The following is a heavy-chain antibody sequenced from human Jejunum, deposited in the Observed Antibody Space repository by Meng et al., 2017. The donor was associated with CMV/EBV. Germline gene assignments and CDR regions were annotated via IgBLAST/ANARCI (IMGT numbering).Heavy chain of an antibody. CDR3: ARVIAREESAFNAFDI. V-gene: IGHV3-7*01. D-gene: IGHD2-21*01. Sequence: FPFSRYWMSWVRQGPGKGLEWVANIKPDGSDTDYLDSVRGRFAISRDNARNSLYLNLDSLRAQDTAVYYCARVIAREESAFNAFDIWGRGTMVTVSS. CDR1: FPFSRYW. CDR2: IKPDGSDT. J-gene: IGHJ3*02.